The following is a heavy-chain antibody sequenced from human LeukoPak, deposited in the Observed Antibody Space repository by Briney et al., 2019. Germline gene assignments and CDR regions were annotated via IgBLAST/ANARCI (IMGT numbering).Heavy chain of an antibody. CDR1: GYNFTSYW. J-gene: IGHJ6*03. CDR3: ARGSGNYGYYYYMDV. CDR2: LYPGDSDT. Sequence: GESLKISCKSSGYNFTSYWIGWVRQMPGKGLEWLGILYPGDSDTRYSPPFQGQVTISADKSISTAYLQWSSLKASDTAMYYCARGSGNYGYYYYMDVWGKGTTVTVSS. D-gene: IGHD4-11*01. V-gene: IGHV5-51*01.